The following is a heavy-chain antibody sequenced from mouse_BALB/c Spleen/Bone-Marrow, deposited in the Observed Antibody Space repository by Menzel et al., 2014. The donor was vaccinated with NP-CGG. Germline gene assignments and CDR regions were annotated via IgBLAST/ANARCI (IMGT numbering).Heavy chain of an antibody. CDR2: ISYSGST. CDR3: ARWRYAMDY. Sequence: EVKLMESGPGLVKPSQSLSLTCTVTGYSITSDYAWNWIRQFPGNKLEWMGYISYSGSTSYNPSLKSRISITRDTSKNQFFLQLNSVTTEGTATYYCARWRYAMDYWGQGTSVTVSS. J-gene: IGHJ4*01. V-gene: IGHV3-2*02. D-gene: IGHD2-14*01. CDR1: GYSITSDYA.